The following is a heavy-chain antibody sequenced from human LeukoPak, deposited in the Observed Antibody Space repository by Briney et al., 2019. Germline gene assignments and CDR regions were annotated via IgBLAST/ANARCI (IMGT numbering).Heavy chain of an antibody. D-gene: IGHD6-19*01. CDR2: IKQDGSEK. CDR1: GFTFSSYW. V-gene: IGHV3-7*01. CDR3: ARDPSSGWDDAFDI. J-gene: IGHJ3*02. Sequence: GGSLRLSCAASGFTFSSYWVSWVRQAPGKGLEWVANIKQDGSEKYYVDSVKGRFTISRDNAKNSLYLQMNSLRAEDTAVYYCARDPSSGWDDAFDIWGQGTMVTVSS.